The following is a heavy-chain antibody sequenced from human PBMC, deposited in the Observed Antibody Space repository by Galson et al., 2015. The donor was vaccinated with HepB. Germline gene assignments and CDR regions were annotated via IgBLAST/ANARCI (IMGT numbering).Heavy chain of an antibody. CDR1: GGNFTIYS. V-gene: IGHV1-69*13. CDR3: ARDCSGGICRYDY. Sequence: SVKVSCKASGGNFTIYSINWVRQAPGQGLEWMGGIIPIFGTTNYAQKFQGGVTITADDSTSTAYMELSSLRSEDTAVYYCARDCSGGICRYDYWGQCTLVTVSS. D-gene: IGHD2-15*01. CDR2: IIPIFGTT. J-gene: IGHJ4*02.